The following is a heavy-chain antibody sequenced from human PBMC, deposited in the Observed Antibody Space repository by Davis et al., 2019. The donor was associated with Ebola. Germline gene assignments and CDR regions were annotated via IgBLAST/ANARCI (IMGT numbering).Heavy chain of an antibody. CDR3: ARGRPFF. J-gene: IGHJ4*02. D-gene: IGHD2/OR15-2a*01. CDR2: IHYTGST. CDR1: GGSISSSSYY. V-gene: IGHV4-39*07. Sequence: MPSETLSLTCTVSGGSISSSSYYWGWIRQPPGKGLEWIGNIHYTGSTNYNPSLKSRVTMSVDTSKNQFSLKLSSVTAADTAVYYCARGRPFFWGQGTLVTVSS.